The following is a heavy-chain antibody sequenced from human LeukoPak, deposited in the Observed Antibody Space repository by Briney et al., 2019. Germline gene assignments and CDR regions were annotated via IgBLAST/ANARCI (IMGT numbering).Heavy chain of an antibody. J-gene: IGHJ5*02. Sequence: SETLSLTCTVSGGSISSSSYYWGWIRQPPGKGLEWIGSIYYSGSTYYNPSLKSRVTISVDTSKNQFSLKLSSVTAADTAVYYCARQSLGYSSSWYVVFDPWGQGTLVTVSS. CDR1: GGSISSSSYY. CDR2: IYYSGST. CDR3: ARQSLGYSSSWYVVFDP. D-gene: IGHD6-13*01. V-gene: IGHV4-39*01.